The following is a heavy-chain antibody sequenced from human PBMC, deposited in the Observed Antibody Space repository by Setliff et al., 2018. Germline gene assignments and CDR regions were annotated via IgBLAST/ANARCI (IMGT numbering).Heavy chain of an antibody. V-gene: IGHV4-4*07. J-gene: IGHJ4*02. D-gene: IGHD3-10*01. CDR2: IYVTEST. Sequence: SETLSLTCTVSGDSLNSMSYYWNWIRQPAGKGLEWIGRIYVTESTKYNPSLKSRVTLSIDTSKNQFSLKLSSVTAADAALYYCAASRAYTGAVEEWFLPKTFDFWGQGSPVTSPQ. CDR1: GDSLNSMSYY. CDR3: AASRAYTGAVEEWFLPKTFDF.